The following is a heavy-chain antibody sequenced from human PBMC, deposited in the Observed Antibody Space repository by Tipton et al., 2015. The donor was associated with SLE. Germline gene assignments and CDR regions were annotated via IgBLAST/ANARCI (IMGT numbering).Heavy chain of an antibody. Sequence: TLSLTCTVSGDSISSGDYSWSWIRQSPGRGLEWIGYISYSGSTLYNPSLKSRVTISVDTSKNQFSLKLSSVTAADTAVYYCARGLLILDSSWPSFDYWGQGTLVTVSS. CDR3: ARGLLILDSSWPSFDY. J-gene: IGHJ4*02. CDR2: ISYSGST. V-gene: IGHV4-30-4*01. D-gene: IGHD6-13*01. CDR1: GDSISSGDYS.